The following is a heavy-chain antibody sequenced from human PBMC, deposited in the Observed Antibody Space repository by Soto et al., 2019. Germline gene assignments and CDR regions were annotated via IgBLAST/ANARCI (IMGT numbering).Heavy chain of an antibody. CDR1: GFTFSSYG. V-gene: IGHV3-30*18. J-gene: IGHJ4*02. Sequence: GGSLRLSCAASGFTFSSYGMRWVRQAPGKGLEWVAVISYDGSNKYYADSVKGRFTISRDNSKNTLYLQMNSLRAEDTAVYYCAKEMRYYDSSGYCPFDYWGQGTLVTVSS. CDR2: ISYDGSNK. CDR3: AKEMRYYDSSGYCPFDY. D-gene: IGHD3-22*01.